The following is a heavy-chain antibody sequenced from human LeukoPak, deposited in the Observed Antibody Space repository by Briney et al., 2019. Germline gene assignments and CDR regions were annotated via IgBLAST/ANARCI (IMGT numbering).Heavy chain of an antibody. CDR2: IGSSSRYI. CDR3: ARVLAYYDFWSGYSDY. Sequence: GGSLRLSCAASGFTFSSYVMNWVRQAPGGGLEWVSSIGSSSRYIYYADSMKGRFTISRDNAKKSLYMQMNCLRAEDTAVYYCARVLAYYDFWSGYSDYWGQGTLVTVSS. V-gene: IGHV3-21*01. D-gene: IGHD3-3*01. CDR1: GFTFSSYV. J-gene: IGHJ4*02.